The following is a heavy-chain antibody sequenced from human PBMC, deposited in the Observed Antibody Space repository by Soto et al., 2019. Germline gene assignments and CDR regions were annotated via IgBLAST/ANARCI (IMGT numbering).Heavy chain of an antibody. J-gene: IGHJ4*02. D-gene: IGHD3-10*01. CDR2: IIPLFGTP. Sequence: QVQLVQSGAEVKKPGSSVKVSCKASRGIFSTYAISWLRQAPGQGLEWMGGIIPLFGTPNYAQRFQGRVTITADESTSTAYMELSRLRSEDTAVYHCARDRDDYGSGNYYNRIDFWGQGTLVTVSS. CDR1: RGIFSTYA. CDR3: ARDRDDYGSGNYYNRIDF. V-gene: IGHV1-69*01.